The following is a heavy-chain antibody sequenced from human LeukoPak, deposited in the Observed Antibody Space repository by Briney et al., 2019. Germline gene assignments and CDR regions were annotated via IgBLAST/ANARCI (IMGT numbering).Heavy chain of an antibody. CDR2: IYHSGST. Sequence: SETLSLTCAVSGGSISSSNWWSWVRQPPGKGLEWIGEIYHSGSTNYNPSLKSRVTISVDKSKNQFSLKLISVTAADTAVYYCARVYGSGEFFDYWGQGTLVTVSS. J-gene: IGHJ4*02. V-gene: IGHV4-4*02. CDR3: ARVYGSGEFFDY. D-gene: IGHD3-10*01. CDR1: GGSISSSNW.